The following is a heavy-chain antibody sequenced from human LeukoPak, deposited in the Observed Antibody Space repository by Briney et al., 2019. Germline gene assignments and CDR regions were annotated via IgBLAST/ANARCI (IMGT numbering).Heavy chain of an antibody. CDR1: GFTFSSYG. D-gene: IGHD3-22*01. V-gene: IGHV3-30*02. CDR2: IRYDGSNK. CDR3: AKDLYYYDSSGYSGMDV. J-gene: IGHJ6*02. Sequence: GSLRLSCAASGFTFSSYGMHWVRQAPGKGLEWVAFIRYDGSNKYYADSVKGRFTISRDNSKNTLYLQMNSLRAEDTAVYYCAKDLYYYDSSGYSGMDVWGQGTTVTVSS.